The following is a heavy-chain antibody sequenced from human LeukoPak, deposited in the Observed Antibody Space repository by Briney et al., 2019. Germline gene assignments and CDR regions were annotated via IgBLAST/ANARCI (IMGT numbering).Heavy chain of an antibody. CDR3: ARGRDIVATTDFDY. Sequence: SETLSLTCTVPGGSISSYYWSWIRQPPGKGLEWIGYIYYSGSTNYNPSLKSRVNISVDTSKNQFSLKLSSVTAADTAVYYCARGRDIVATTDFDYWGQGTLVTVSS. CDR2: IYYSGST. V-gene: IGHV4-59*01. CDR1: GGSISSYY. J-gene: IGHJ4*02. D-gene: IGHD5-12*01.